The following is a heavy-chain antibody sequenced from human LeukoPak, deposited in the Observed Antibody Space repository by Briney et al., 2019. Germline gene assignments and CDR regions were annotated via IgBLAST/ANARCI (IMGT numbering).Heavy chain of an antibody. CDR1: GGTFSSYA. CDR2: IIPIFGTA. CDR3: ARGSAQYGSGSYNY. J-gene: IGHJ4*02. Sequence: SVKVSCKASGGTFSSYAISWVRQAPGQGLEWMGGIIPIFGTANYAQKFQGRVTITADESTSTAFMELSSLRSEDTAVYYCARGSAQYGSGSYNYWGQGTLVTVSS. D-gene: IGHD3-10*01. V-gene: IGHV1-69*13.